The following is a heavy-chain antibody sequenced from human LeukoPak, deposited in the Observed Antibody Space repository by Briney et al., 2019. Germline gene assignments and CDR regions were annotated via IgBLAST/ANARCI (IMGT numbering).Heavy chain of an antibody. Sequence: QTGGSLRLSCAASAFTFSNYWMHWVRQAPGKGLVWVSRTNSDGSITSYADSVKGRFTISRDNAKNTLYLQMNSLRAEDTAVYYCARERAAADDSLDYWGQGTLVTVSS. J-gene: IGHJ4*02. D-gene: IGHD6-13*01. CDR2: TNSDGSIT. CDR1: AFTFSNYW. V-gene: IGHV3-74*01. CDR3: ARERAAADDSLDY.